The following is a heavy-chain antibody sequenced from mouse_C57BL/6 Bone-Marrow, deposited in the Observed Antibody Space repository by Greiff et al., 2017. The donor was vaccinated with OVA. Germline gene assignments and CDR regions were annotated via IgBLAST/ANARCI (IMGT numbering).Heavy chain of an antibody. CDR3: ARNDYDDGYYAMDY. CDR1: GFSLTSYA. CDR2: IWTGGGT. J-gene: IGHJ4*01. Sequence: LVAPSQSLSITCTVSGFSLTSYAISWVRQPPGKGLEWLGVIWTGGGTNYNSALKSRLSISKDNSKSQVFLKMNSLQTDDTARYYCARNDYDDGYYAMDYWGQGTSVTVSS. V-gene: IGHV2-9-1*01. D-gene: IGHD2-4*01.